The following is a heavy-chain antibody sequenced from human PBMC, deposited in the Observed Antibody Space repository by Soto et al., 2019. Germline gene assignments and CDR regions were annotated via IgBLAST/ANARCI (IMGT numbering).Heavy chain of an antibody. Sequence: PSQTLSLTCAISGDSVSSNSAAWNWIRQSPSRGLEWLGRTYYRSKWYNDYAVSVKSRITINPDTSKNQFSLQLNSVTPEDTAVYYCAKEQGIAVPGTDYYYYGMDVWGQGTTVTVSS. J-gene: IGHJ6*02. CDR1: GDSVSSNSAA. CDR3: AKEQGIAVPGTDYYYYGMDV. D-gene: IGHD6-19*01. CDR2: TYYRSKWYN. V-gene: IGHV6-1*01.